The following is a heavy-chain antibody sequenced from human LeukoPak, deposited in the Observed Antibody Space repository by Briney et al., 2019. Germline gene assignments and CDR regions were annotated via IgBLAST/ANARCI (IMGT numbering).Heavy chain of an antibody. CDR3: ARVHSVFGGFDI. CDR1: GGSISSYY. J-gene: IGHJ3*02. Sequence: ASETLSLTCTVSGGSISSYYWSWIRQPPGKGLEWIGYIYYSGSTNYNPSLKSRVTISVDTSKNQFSLKLSSVTAADTAVYYCARVHSVFGGFDIWGQGTMVTVSS. CDR2: IYYSGST. V-gene: IGHV4-59*01. D-gene: IGHD3-3*01.